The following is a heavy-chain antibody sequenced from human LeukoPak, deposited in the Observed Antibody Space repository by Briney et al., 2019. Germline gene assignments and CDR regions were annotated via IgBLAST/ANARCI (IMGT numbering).Heavy chain of an antibody. CDR3: AKDWDDPAFDI. Sequence: GGSLRLSCAASGFTFDDYTMHWVRQAPGKGLEWVSLISWDGGSTYYADSVKDRFTISRDNSKNSLYLQMNSLRTEDTALYYCAKDWDDPAFDIWGQGTMVTVSS. J-gene: IGHJ3*02. CDR1: GFTFDDYT. V-gene: IGHV3-43*01. D-gene: IGHD1-1*01. CDR2: ISWDGGST.